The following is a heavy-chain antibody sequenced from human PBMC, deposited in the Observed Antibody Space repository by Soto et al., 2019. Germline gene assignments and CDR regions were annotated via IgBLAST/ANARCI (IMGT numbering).Heavy chain of an antibody. J-gene: IGHJ5*02. Sequence: QVHLVQSGTEVKDHGASVKVSCKASGYTFIKYGINWVRQAPGQGLEWMGWVSTYNGDTKYSPKLQGRVTMITDTSTSTANMELRSLVSDDTAIYYCTRGYCNSPSCSGRDWFDPWGQGTLVTVSP. CDR1: GYTFIKYG. V-gene: IGHV1-18*01. CDR3: TRGYCNSPSCSGRDWFDP. D-gene: IGHD2-2*01. CDR2: VSTYNGDT.